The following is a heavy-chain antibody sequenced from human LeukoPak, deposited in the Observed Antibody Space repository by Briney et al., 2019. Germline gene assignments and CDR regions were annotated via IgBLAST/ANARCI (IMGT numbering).Heavy chain of an antibody. D-gene: IGHD2-2*03. Sequence: GGSLRLSCAASAFTFSSYTMSWVRQAPGKGLEWVSAISNSGGSTYYADSVKGRFTISRDNSKNTVYLQMNSLRAEDTAVYYCAKDGYVSWAYQLSHFDYWGQGTLLTVSS. CDR2: ISNSGGST. CDR1: AFTFSSYT. CDR3: AKDGYVSWAYQLSHFDY. J-gene: IGHJ4*02. V-gene: IGHV3-23*01.